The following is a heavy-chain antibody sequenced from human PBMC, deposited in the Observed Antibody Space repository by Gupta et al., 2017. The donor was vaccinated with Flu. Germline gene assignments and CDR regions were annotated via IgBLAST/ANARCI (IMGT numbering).Heavy chain of an antibody. J-gene: IGHJ4*02. CDR1: GFSVNDYY. Sequence: QVQLVESGGGLVKPGGSLRLSCAASGFSVNDYYVSWIRQAPGKGLEWVLYSSSTGSIVYYADSVKGRFTISRDNAKNSVYLQMNNLRAEDTAVDYCAKERGYGHYYFDYWGQGTLVNVSS. CDR2: SSSTGSIV. CDR3: AKERGYGHYYFDY. D-gene: IGHD5-12*01. V-gene: IGHV3-11*01.